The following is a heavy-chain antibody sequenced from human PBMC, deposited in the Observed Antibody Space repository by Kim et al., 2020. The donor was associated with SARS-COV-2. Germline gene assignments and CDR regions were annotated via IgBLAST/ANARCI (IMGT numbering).Heavy chain of an antibody. CDR1: GFTFSSYG. CDR3: AKDFLRYCTGGVCYSLDY. CDR2: ISYDGSNK. D-gene: IGHD2-8*02. V-gene: IGHV3-30*18. J-gene: IGHJ4*02. Sequence: GGSLRLSCAASGFTFSSYGMHWVRQAPGKGLEWVAVISYDGSNKYYADSVKGPFTISRDNSKNTLYLQMNSLRAEDTAVYYCAKDFLRYCTGGVCYSLDYWGQGTLVTVSS.